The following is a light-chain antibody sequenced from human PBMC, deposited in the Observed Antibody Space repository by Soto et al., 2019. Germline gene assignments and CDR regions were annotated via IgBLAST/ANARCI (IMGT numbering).Light chain of an antibody. CDR2: KAS. V-gene: IGKV1-5*03. J-gene: IGKJ3*01. CDR1: QTISSW. CDR3: QQSYNSPFT. Sequence: DIQMNQSPSTLSGSIGDRVTITCRASQTISSWLAWYQQKPGKAPKLLIYKASTLKSGVPSRFSGSGSGTHFTLTISSLQPEDFATYYCQQSYNSPFTFGPGTMVDIK.